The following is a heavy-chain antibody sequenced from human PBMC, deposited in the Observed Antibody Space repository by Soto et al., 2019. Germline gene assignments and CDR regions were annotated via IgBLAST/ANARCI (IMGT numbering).Heavy chain of an antibody. D-gene: IGHD3-10*01. J-gene: IGHJ4*01. CDR2: ISRSGSP. V-gene: IGHV4-34*01. Sequence: QVQLQQWGAGLLKPSETLSLTCAVSGGSLGGFHWSWSRQPPGKGLEWIGEISRSGSPNYGPSLKSRVTMSMDTSRNQVSLNLSSVTDADTAVYYCARGRTAALIETRLFRVLFDLWGHGNLVTVSS. CDR1: GGSLGGFH. CDR3: ARGRTAALIETRLFRVLFDL.